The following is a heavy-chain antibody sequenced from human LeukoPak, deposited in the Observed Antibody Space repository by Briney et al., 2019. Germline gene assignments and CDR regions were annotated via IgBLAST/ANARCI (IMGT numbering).Heavy chain of an antibody. V-gene: IGHV3-23*01. J-gene: IGHJ4*02. CDR1: GFTFSRFA. CDR3: VRAQGLGESENH. CDR2: IGALGGST. Sequence: GGSLRLSCEASGFTFSRFAMTWVRQAPGMGLEWVSTIGALGGSTNYAASVKGRFTISRDNAKNSLFLQMNSLRAEDTAVYYCVRAQGLGESENHWGQGTLVTVSS. D-gene: IGHD3-16*01.